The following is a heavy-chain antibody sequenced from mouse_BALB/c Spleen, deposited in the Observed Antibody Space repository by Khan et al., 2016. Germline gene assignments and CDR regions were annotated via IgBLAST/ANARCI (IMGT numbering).Heavy chain of an antibody. CDR3: TRSHGYYAMDY. V-gene: IGHV3-1*02. CDR1: GYSITSGYS. CDR2: IPYSGRT. Sequence: QLQESGPDLVKPSQSLSLTCTVTGYSITSGYSWHWIRQFPGNKLEWMGYIPYSGRTKYIPSLKSRISITRDTSKNQFFLQLNSVTPEDTATYYCTRSHGYYAMDYWGQGTSVTVSS. J-gene: IGHJ4*01.